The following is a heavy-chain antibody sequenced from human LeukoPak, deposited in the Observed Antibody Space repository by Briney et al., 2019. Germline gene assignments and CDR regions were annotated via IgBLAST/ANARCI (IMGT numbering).Heavy chain of an antibody. V-gene: IGHV1-18*01. J-gene: IGHJ1*01. CDR1: GYTFTSYG. D-gene: IGHD3-22*01. Sequence: ASVKVSCKASGYTFTSYGISWVRQAPGQGLEWMGWISAYNGNTNYAQKLQGRVTMTTDTSTSTAYMELRSLRSDDTAVYYCASHHYYDSSGYYYAEYFQRWGQGTLVTVSS. CDR3: ASHHYYDSSGYYYAEYFQR. CDR2: ISAYNGNT.